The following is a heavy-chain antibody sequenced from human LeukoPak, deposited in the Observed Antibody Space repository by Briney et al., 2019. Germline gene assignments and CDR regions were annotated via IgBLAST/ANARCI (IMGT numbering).Heavy chain of an antibody. CDR3: ARSSLTYYYDSSGYYGFDY. J-gene: IGHJ4*02. D-gene: IGHD3-22*01. CDR2: VNPSGGST. CDR1: GYTFTSYY. Sequence: ASVKVSCKASGYTFTSYYMHWVRQAPGQGLEWMGIVNPSGGSTSYAQKFQGRVTITADKSTSTAYMELSSLRSEDTAVYYCARSSLTYYYDSSGYYGFDYWGQGTLVTVSS. V-gene: IGHV1-46*01.